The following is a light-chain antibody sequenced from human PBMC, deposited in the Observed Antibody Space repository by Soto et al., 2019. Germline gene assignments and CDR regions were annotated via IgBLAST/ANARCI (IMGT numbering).Light chain of an antibody. V-gene: IGKV4-1*01. Sequence: DIVMTQSPDSLAVSLGERATINCKSRQIFLYSSNNKNYISWYQQKSGQPPKLLIYWASTRESGVPDRFSGGGSGTDFTLTISSLQAEDVAVYYCQQYNSVPITFGQGTRLEIK. J-gene: IGKJ5*01. CDR2: WAS. CDR3: QQYNSVPIT. CDR1: QIFLYSSNNKNY.